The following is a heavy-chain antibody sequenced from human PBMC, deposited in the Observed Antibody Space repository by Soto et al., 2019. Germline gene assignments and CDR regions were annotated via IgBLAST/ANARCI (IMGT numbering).Heavy chain of an antibody. CDR2: IIPIFGTA. Sequence: QVQLVQSGAEVKKPGSSVKVSCKASGGTFSSYAISWVRQAPGQGLEWMGGIIPIFGTANYAQKFQGRVTITADESTSTAYMELGSLRSEDTAVYYCARDTAMVRSYYYYGMDVWGQGTTVTVSS. D-gene: IGHD5-18*01. CDR3: ARDTAMVRSYYYYGMDV. CDR1: GGTFSSYA. J-gene: IGHJ6*02. V-gene: IGHV1-69*12.